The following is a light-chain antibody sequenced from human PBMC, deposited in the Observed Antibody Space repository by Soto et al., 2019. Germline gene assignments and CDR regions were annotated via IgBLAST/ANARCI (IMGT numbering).Light chain of an antibody. Sequence: QSALTQPRSVSGSPGQSATISCTGTANDVGGHNYVSWYQQHPGEAPKLVIYDVTERPSGVPDRFSGSKSGNTASLTISGLQTEDEADYYCYSYAGTYTFVFGTGTKVTVL. CDR1: ANDVGGHNY. J-gene: IGLJ1*01. CDR3: YSYAGTYTFV. V-gene: IGLV2-11*01. CDR2: DVT.